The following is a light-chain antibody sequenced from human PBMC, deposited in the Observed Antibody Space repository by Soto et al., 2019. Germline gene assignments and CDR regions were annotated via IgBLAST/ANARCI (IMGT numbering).Light chain of an antibody. Sequence: EIVMTQSPATLSVSPGKRATLSCRASQSVTNYLAWYQQKPGQAPRLLIYGASNRATGIPDRFSGSGSGTDFTLTISRLEPEDFAVYYCQQYGSSGTFGQGTKVDIK. CDR2: GAS. V-gene: IGKV3-20*01. J-gene: IGKJ1*01. CDR3: QQYGSSGT. CDR1: QSVTNY.